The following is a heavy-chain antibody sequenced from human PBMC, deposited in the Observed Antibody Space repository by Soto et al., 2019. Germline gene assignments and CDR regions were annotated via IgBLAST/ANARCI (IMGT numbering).Heavy chain of an antibody. CDR2: INPETGAT. CDR1: GYTFTGYY. D-gene: IGHD2-2*01. CDR3: ARERYQVISDGMDV. Sequence: ASVKVSCKASGYTFTGYYVHWVREAPGQGLEWMGWINPETGATSYAQRFQGRVTLSRDTSINTAYLELSSLRFDDAAVYFCARERYQVISDGMDVWGQGTTVTVSS. V-gene: IGHV1-2*02. J-gene: IGHJ6*02.